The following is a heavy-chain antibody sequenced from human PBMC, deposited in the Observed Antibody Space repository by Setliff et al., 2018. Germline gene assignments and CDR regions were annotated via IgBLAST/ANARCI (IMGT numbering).Heavy chain of an antibody. CDR2: VIQGGSG. D-gene: IGHD2-2*01. CDR3: VRGEMFSTSPRAD. CDR1: GFIFRDYT. J-gene: IGHJ4*02. Sequence: GESLKISCAASGFIFRDYTMVWVRQAPGKGLEWVAGVIQGGSGVYADSVKGRSTISRDNSRNTLYLQMDSLRVEDTAVYYCVRGEMFSTSPRADWGQGTQVTVSS. V-gene: IGHV3-23*03.